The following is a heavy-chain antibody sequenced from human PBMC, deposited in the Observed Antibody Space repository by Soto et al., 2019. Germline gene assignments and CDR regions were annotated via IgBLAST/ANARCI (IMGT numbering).Heavy chain of an antibody. J-gene: IGHJ5*02. CDR3: ARVSLNSITKSQGWFDP. V-gene: IGHV1-8*01. CDR2: MNPNSGNT. Sequence: ASVKVSCKASGYTFTRYDINWVRQATGQGLEWMGWMNPNSGNTGYAQKFQGRVTMTRNTSISTAYMELSSLRSEDTAVYYCARVSLNSITKSQGWFDPWGQGTLVTVSS. CDR1: GYTFTRYD. D-gene: IGHD3-10*01.